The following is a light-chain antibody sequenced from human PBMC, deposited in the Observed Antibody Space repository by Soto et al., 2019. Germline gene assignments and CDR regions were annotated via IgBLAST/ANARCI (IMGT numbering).Light chain of an antibody. V-gene: IGLV2-14*01. J-gene: IGLJ1*01. Sequence: QSVLTQPASVFGSPGQSITFSCTGTSSDVGGYKYVSWYQHHPGKAPKLMIYEVSNRPSGVSNRFSGSKSGNTASLTISGLQAEDEADYYCSSYSSSILVFGTGTKVTVL. CDR1: SSDVGGYKY. CDR2: EVS. CDR3: SSYSSSILV.